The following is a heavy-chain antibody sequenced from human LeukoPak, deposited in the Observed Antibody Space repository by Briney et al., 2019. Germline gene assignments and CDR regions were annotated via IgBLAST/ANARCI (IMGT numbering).Heavy chain of an antibody. CDR1: GGSISSSNW. CDR3: ARGPPTVTMVRGAIDY. D-gene: IGHD3-10*01. V-gene: IGHV4-4*02. Sequence: SETLSLTCALSGGSISSSNWWSWVSQPPGKGLEWIGEINHSGSTNYNPSLKSRVTISVDTSKNQFSLKLSSVTAADSAVYYCARGPPTVTMVRGAIDYWGQGTLVNVSS. CDR2: INHSGST. J-gene: IGHJ4*02.